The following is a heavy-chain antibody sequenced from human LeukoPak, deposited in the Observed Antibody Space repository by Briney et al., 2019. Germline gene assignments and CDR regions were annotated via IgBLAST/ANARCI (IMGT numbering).Heavy chain of an antibody. J-gene: IGHJ5*02. D-gene: IGHD3-10*01. Sequence: PSETLSLTCTVSGESISGFYWTWIRQPPGKGLEWIGYIYYSGSTNYNPSLKSRVTISVDTSKNQFSLKLSSVTAADTAVYYCARDMRGRGVNNWFDPWGQGTLVTVSS. CDR1: GESISGFY. CDR3: ARDMRGRGVNNWFDP. V-gene: IGHV4-59*01. CDR2: IYYSGST.